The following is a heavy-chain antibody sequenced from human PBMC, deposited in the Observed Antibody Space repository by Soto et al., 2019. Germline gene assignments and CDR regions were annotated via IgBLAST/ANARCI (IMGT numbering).Heavy chain of an antibody. CDR3: ARENYYALDY. J-gene: IGHJ4*02. Sequence: LSLTCTVSSGSISSYNWNWVRQPPGKGLEWIGFINYSGSTHYNPSLKSRVTISLDTSKNQFSLKLNSVTAADTAVYYCARENYYALDYWGPGTLVTVSS. CDR2: INYSGST. V-gene: IGHV4-59*01. D-gene: IGHD3-10*01. CDR1: SGSISSYN.